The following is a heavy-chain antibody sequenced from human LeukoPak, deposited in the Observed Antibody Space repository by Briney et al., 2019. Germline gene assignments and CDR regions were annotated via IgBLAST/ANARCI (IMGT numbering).Heavy chain of an antibody. CDR1: GGSISSGSYY. J-gene: IGHJ6*03. D-gene: IGHD5-18*01. Sequence: PSQTLSLTCTVSGGSISSGSYYWTWIRQPAGKGLEWIGRIYTSGSTNYNPSLKSRVTISVDTTKNQFSLKLSSVTAADTAVYYCARERDFRGYSYGYSSNYRYYYYMDVWGIGTTVTISS. CDR3: ARERDFRGYSYGYSSNYRYYYYMDV. V-gene: IGHV4-61*02. CDR2: IYTSGST.